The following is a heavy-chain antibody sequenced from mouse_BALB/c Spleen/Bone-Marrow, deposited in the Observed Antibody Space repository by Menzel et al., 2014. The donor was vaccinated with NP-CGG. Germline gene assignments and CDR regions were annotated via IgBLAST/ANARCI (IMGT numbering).Heavy chain of an antibody. V-gene: IGHV1-9*01. D-gene: IGHD2-10*01. CDR1: GYTFSSYW. CDR2: ILPGSGST. J-gene: IGHJ4*01. CDR3: ARAYYVNYDAMDY. Sequence: QVQLQQSGAELMKPGASMKISCKATGYTFSSYWIEWVKQRPGHGLEWIGEILPGSGSTNYNERFKGKATFTADTSSNTAYMQFSSLTSEDSAVYYCARAYYVNYDAMDYWGQGTSVTVSS.